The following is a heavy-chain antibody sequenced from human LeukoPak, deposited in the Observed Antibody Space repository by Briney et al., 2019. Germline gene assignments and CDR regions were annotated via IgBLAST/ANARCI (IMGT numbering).Heavy chain of an antibody. D-gene: IGHD3-22*01. V-gene: IGHV1-46*01. CDR3: ARGGGAYYSELDY. CDR2: IYPSSGST. Sequence: VASVKVSCKASGYIFTNYYINWVRQAPGLGLEWMGIIYPSSGSTNYAQKFQDRVTMTRDTSTSTVYVELSSLRSDDTAVYYCARGGGAYYSELDYWGQGTLVTVSS. J-gene: IGHJ4*02. CDR1: GYIFTNYY.